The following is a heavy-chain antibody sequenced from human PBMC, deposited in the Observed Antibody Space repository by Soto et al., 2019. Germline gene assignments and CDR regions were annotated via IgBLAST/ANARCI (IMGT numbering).Heavy chain of an antibody. CDR2: IQWDDDK. V-gene: IGHV2-70*04. D-gene: IGHD2-8*01. CDR3: ARIRCTTATCHPAFWTFDY. Sequence: SGPTLVNPTQTLTLTCSFSGFSLTKTGMRVSWIRQPPGKALEWLAHIQWDDDKFYNTYLKTRLAISKDTSKNQVLLTMTNVDPVDTATYYCARIRCTTATCHPAFWTFDYWGQGTLVTVSS. J-gene: IGHJ4*02. CDR1: GFSLTKTGMR.